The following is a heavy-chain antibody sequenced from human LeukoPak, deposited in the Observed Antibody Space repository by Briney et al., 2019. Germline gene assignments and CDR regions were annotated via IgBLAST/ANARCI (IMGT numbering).Heavy chain of an antibody. CDR3: ASWGDSGYDSFDY. CDR1: GGSISSYY. D-gene: IGHD5-12*01. J-gene: IGHJ4*02. CDR2: IYYSGST. Sequence: PSETLSLTCTVSGGSISSYYWSWIRQPPGKGLEWIGYIYYSGSTNYNPSLKSRVTTSVDTPKNQFSLKLSSVTAADTAVYYCASWGDSGYDSFDYWGQGTLVTVSS. V-gene: IGHV4-59*01.